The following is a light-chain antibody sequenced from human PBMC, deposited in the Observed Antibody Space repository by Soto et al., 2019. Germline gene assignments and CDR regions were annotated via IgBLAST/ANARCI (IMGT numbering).Light chain of an antibody. V-gene: IGLV1-51*01. CDR3: GSWDSSLSAYV. J-gene: IGLJ1*01. CDR2: DDD. CDR1: SYNIGGNS. Sequence: QSVLTQPPSVSAAPGQRVTISCSGSSYNIGGNSVCWYQQLPGTAPKLLIYDDDKRPSGIPDRFSGSKSGTSATLGITGFQTGDEADHYCGSWDSSLSAYVFGTGTKVTVL.